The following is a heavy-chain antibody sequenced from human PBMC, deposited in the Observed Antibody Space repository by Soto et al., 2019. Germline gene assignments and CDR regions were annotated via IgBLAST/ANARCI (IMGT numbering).Heavy chain of an antibody. J-gene: IGHJ4*02. CDR1: GYTFTNFG. CDR2: ISAYDGTT. CDR3: GRVYYDSSGYYLFSGY. V-gene: IGHV1-18*01. D-gene: IGHD3-22*01. Sequence: QVQLVQSGAEVKKPGASVKVSCKASGYTFTNFGVSWVRQAPGQGLEWMGWISAYDGTTNYAQKFQGRVTMTTDTSTRTAFMELRSLRSDDTAVYYCGRVYYDSSGYYLFSGYWGQGTVVTVSS.